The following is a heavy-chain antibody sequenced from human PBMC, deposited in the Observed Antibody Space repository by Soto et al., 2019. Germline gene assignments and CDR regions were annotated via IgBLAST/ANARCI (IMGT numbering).Heavy chain of an antibody. CDR3: ARANMITFGGVISYDAFDI. CDR2: IGTAGDT. Sequence: GGSLRLSCAASGFTLRSYDMHWVRQLIGKGLEWVSGIGTAGDTYYPGSVKGRFTISRENAKNYLYLQMNSLRAGDTAIYYCARANMITFGGVISYDAFDIWGPGTMVTVS. CDR1: GFTLRSYD. V-gene: IGHV3-13*01. D-gene: IGHD3-16*02. J-gene: IGHJ3*02.